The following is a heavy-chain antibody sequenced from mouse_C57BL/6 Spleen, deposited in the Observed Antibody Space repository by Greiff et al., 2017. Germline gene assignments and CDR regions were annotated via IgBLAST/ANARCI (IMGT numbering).Heavy chain of an antibody. J-gene: IGHJ1*03. CDR2: INPNNGGT. CDR1: GYTFTDYN. CDR3: ARGGIIYYDYDGGYFDV. D-gene: IGHD2-4*01. Sequence: VQLQQSGPELVKPGASVKIPCKASGYTFTDYNMDWVKQSHGKSLEWIGDINPNNGGTIYNQKFKGKATLTVDKSSSTAYMELRSLTSEDTAVYYCARGGIIYYDYDGGYFDVWGTGTTVTVSS. V-gene: IGHV1-18*01.